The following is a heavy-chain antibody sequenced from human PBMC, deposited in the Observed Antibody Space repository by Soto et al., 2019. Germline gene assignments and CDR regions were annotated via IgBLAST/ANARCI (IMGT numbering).Heavy chain of an antibody. V-gene: IGHV4-30-2*01. J-gene: IGHJ3*02. CDR3: ARRYGWALDI. CDR1: GGSISSGGYS. Sequence: SETLSLNRAVSGGSISSGGYSWSSIRQPPGKGLEWIGYIYHSGSTYYNPSLKSRVTISVDRSKNQFSLKLSSVTAADTAVYYCARRYGWALDIWGQGTMVTVSS. CDR2: IYHSGST. D-gene: IGHD3-16*01.